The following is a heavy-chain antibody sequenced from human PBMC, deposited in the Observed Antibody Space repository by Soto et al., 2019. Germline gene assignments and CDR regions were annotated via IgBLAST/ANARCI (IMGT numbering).Heavy chain of an antibody. D-gene: IGHD1-1*01. J-gene: IGHJ4*02. CDR3: ARDHEDNWNDAEYFDY. V-gene: IGHV3-7*01. Sequence: GGSLRLSCAASGFTFSSYWMSWVRQAPGKGLEWVANIKQDGSEKYYVDSVKGRFTISRDNAKNSLYLQMNSLRAEDTAVYYCARDHEDNWNDAEYFDYWGQGTLVTVSS. CDR2: IKQDGSEK. CDR1: GFTFSSYW.